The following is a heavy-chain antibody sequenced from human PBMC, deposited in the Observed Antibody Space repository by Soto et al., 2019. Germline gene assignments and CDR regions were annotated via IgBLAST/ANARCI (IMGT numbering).Heavy chain of an antibody. CDR1: GFTFSSYS. CDR2: ISSSSSYI. Sequence: EVQLVESGGGLVKPGGSLRLSCAASGFTFSSYSMNWVRQAPGKGLEWVSSISSSSSYIYYADSVKGRFTISRDNAKNSLYLQINSLRAEDTAVYYCPRDLGSSTRYFDYWGQGTLVTVSS. J-gene: IGHJ4*02. CDR3: PRDLGSSTRYFDY. D-gene: IGHD6-6*01. V-gene: IGHV3-21*01.